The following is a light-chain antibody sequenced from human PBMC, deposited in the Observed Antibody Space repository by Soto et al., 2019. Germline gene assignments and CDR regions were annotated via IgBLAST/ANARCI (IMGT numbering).Light chain of an antibody. CDR2: TAS. V-gene: IGKV1-39*01. CDR1: QSISGF. CDR3: QQSYSSPLT. J-gene: IGKJ1*01. Sequence: DIQMTQSPTSLSASVGDRVTITCRASQSISGFLNWYQQKPGKAPKLLIHTASKLRSGVPSRFSGYGSGTDFSLTISSLQPEDFATYICQQSYSSPLTFGQGTKVDIK.